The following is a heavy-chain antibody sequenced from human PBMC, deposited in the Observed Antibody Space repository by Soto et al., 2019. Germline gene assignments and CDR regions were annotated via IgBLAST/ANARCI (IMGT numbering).Heavy chain of an antibody. CDR1: GYTFTGYY. CDR2: INPNSGGT. V-gene: IGHV1-2*02. Sequence: ASVKVSCKASGYTFTGYYMHWVRQAPGQGXEWMGWINPNSGGTNYAQKFQGRVTMTRDTSISTAYMELSRLRSDDTAVYYCARDWVDTAIQGHYYYYYGMDVWGQGATVTVCS. J-gene: IGHJ6*02. CDR3: ARDWVDTAIQGHYYYYYGMDV. D-gene: IGHD5-18*01.